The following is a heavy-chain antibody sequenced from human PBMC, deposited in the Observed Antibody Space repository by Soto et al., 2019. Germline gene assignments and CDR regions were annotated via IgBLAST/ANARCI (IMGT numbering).Heavy chain of an antibody. CDR1: GFTFTSYI. Sequence: GGSLRLSCAASGFTFTSYIMNGVRQAPGKGLEWVSSISSTTNYIYYGDSMKGRFTISRDNAKNSLYLEMNSLRAEDTAVYYCARESEDLTSNFDYWGQGTLVTFSS. CDR2: ISSTTNYI. CDR3: ARESEDLTSNFDY. J-gene: IGHJ4*02. V-gene: IGHV3-21*06.